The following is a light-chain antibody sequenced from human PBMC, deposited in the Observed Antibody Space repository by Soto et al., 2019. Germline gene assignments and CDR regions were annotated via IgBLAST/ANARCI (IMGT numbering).Light chain of an antibody. V-gene: IGKV3-15*01. Sequence: EIVITQSPSTLSLSPGERASLSCRASQSVSSNLALYQQKPGQAPRLLIYGASTRATGIPARFSGSGSGTEFTLTISSLQSEDFATYYCQQSYSTPVTFGQGTKVDIK. CDR1: QSVSSN. CDR3: QQSYSTPVT. J-gene: IGKJ1*01. CDR2: GAS.